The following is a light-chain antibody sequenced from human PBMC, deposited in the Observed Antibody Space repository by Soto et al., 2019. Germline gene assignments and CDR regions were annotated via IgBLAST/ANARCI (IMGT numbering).Light chain of an antibody. CDR3: QQRSNWPPIT. V-gene: IGKV3-11*01. CDR2: DAS. CDR1: QSVGSY. Sequence: EIVLTQSPATLSLSPGERATLSCRARQSVGSYLDWYQQKPGQAPRLLIYDASNRATGIPARFSGSGSGTDFTLTISRLEPEDFAVYYCQQRSNWPPITFGQGTRLEIK. J-gene: IGKJ5*01.